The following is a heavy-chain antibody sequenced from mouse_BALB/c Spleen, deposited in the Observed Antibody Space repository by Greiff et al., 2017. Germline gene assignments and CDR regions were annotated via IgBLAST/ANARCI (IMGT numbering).Heavy chain of an antibody. V-gene: IGHV1-80*01. CDR1: GYAFSSYW. D-gene: IGHD1-1*01. J-gene: IGHJ4*01. CDR2: IYPGDGDT. CDR3: ARRPITTVEAPYAMDY. Sequence: QVQLQQSGAELVRPGSSVKISCKASGYAFSSYWMNWVKQRPGQGLEWIGQIYPGDGDTNYNGKFKGKATLTADKSSSTAYMQLSSLTSEDSAVYFCARRPITTVEAPYAMDYWGQGTSVTVSS.